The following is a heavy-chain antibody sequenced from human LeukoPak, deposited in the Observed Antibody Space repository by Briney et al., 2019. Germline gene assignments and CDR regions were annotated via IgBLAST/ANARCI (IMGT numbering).Heavy chain of an antibody. D-gene: IGHD3-10*01. V-gene: IGHV4-34*01. CDR1: GGSFSGYY. CDR2: INHSGST. CDR3: ARGPGSYYNLGWFDP. Sequence: SETLSLTCAVYGGSFSGYYWSWIRQPPGKGLEWIGEINHSGSTNYNPSLKSRVTVSVDTSKNQFSLKLSSVTAADTAVYYCARGPGSYYNLGWFDPWGQGTLVTVSS. J-gene: IGHJ5*02.